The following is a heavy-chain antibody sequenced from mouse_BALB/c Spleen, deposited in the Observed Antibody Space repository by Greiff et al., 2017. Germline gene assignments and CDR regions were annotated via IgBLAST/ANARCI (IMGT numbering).Heavy chain of an antibody. CDR3: ARGGYGYDAGFAY. CDR2: IYPGDGDT. J-gene: IGHJ3*01. CDR1: GYAFTNYL. Sequence: VKLQESGAELVRPGTSVKVSCKASGYAFTNYLIEWVKQRPGQGLEWIGQIYPGDGDTNYNGKFKGKATLTADKSSSTAYMQLSSLTSEDSAVYFCARGGYGYDAGFAYWGQGTLVTVSA. D-gene: IGHD2-2*01. V-gene: IGHV1-54*01.